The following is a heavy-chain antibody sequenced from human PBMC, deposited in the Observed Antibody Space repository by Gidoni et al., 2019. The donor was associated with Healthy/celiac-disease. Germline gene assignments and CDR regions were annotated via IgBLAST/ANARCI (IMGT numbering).Heavy chain of an antibody. D-gene: IGHD3-3*01. CDR3: AKETHDLWSGYYIYYYYYMDV. V-gene: IGHV3-7*04. CDR2: RKKDGSEK. CDR1: GFTFSSYW. Sequence: EVQLVESGGGLVQPGGSLRLSCAASGFTFSSYWMSWVRQAPGKGLEWVANRKKDGSEKYYVDSGKGRFTSSRDKAKKARYLQMKSLRAEDTAVDYCAKETHDLWSGYYIYYYYYMDVGGKGTTVTVSS. J-gene: IGHJ6*03.